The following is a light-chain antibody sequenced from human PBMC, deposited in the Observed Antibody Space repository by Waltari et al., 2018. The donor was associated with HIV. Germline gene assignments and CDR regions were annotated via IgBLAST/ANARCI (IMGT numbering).Light chain of an antibody. CDR3: CSYAGSNTFV. J-gene: IGLJ1*01. V-gene: IGLV2-23*03. CDR1: NTDVGGYNL. CDR2: EGS. Sequence: QSALTQPPSVSGSPGQSITLSCTGTNTDVGGYNLVSWYQQHPGKAPKLMIYEGSKRPSGVSNRFSGSKSGNTASLTISGLQAEDEADYYCCSYAGSNTFVFGTGTKVTVL.